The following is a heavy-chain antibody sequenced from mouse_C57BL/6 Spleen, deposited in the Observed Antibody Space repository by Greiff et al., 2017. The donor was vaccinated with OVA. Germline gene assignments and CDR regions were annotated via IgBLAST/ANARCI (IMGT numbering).Heavy chain of an antibody. Sequence: EVHLVESGEGLVKPGGSLKLSCAASGFTFSSYAMSWVRQTPEKRLEWVAYISSGGDYIYYADTVKGRFTISRDNARNTLYLHMSSLKSEDTAMDYCTRYWEDCAYWGQGTTLTVSS. D-gene: IGHD4-1*01. J-gene: IGHJ2*01. CDR3: TRYWEDCAY. V-gene: IGHV5-9-1*02. CDR2: ISSGGDYI. CDR1: GFTFSSYA.